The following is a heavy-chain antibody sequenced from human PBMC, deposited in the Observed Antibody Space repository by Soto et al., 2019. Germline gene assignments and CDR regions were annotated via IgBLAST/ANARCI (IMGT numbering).Heavy chain of an antibody. CDR2: IYYSGIT. D-gene: IGHD2-15*01. V-gene: IGHV4-59*01. J-gene: IGHJ6*02. CDR3: ARGGEDIVVVVAATPTFYYYYGMDV. Sequence: QVQLQESGPGLVKPSETLSLTCTVSGGSISSYYWSWIRQPPGKGLEWIGYIYYSGITNYNPSLKSRVTISVDTSENQFSLKLSSVTAADTAVYYCARGGEDIVVVVAATPTFYYYYGMDVWGQGTTVTVSS. CDR1: GGSISSYY.